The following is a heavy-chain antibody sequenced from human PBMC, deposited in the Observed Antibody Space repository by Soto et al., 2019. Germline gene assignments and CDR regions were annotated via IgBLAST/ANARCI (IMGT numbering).Heavy chain of an antibody. CDR3: AGRSSGWYFDY. D-gene: IGHD6-19*01. J-gene: IGHJ4*02. CDR2: ISGSGGST. Sequence: EVQLLESGGGLVQPGGSLRLSCAAPGFTFSNYAMNWVRQAPGKGLEWVSVISGSGGSTYYADSVKGRFTISRDNSKNTLYLQMISLRVEDTAVYHFAGRSSGWYFDYWGQGTRVTVSS. V-gene: IGHV3-23*01. CDR1: GFTFSNYA.